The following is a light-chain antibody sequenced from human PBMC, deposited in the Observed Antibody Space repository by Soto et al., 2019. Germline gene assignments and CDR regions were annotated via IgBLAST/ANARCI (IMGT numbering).Light chain of an antibody. J-gene: IGKJ3*01. Sequence: DVVMTQSPLSLPVTPGEPASISCRSSQSLLHSNGYNYLDWYLQKPGQSPQLLIYLGSNRASGVHERFSGSGSGTDFTLKISRVEAEDVGVYYCMQALQTPFTFGPGTKVDIK. CDR2: LGS. CDR1: QSLLHSNGYNY. CDR3: MQALQTPFT. V-gene: IGKV2-28*01.